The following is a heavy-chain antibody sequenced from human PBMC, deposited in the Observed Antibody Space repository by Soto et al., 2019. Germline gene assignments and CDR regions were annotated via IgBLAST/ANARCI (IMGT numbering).Heavy chain of an antibody. CDR3: ARRYGGNFDY. CDR2: IYYSGST. Sequence: TSETLSLTCTVSGGSISSGGYYWSWFRQHPGKGLEWIGYIYYSGSTNYNPSLKSRVTISVDTSKNQFSLKLSSVTAADTAVYYCARRYGGNFDYWGQGTLVTVSS. J-gene: IGHJ4*02. CDR1: GGSISSGGYY. V-gene: IGHV4-61*08. D-gene: IGHD3-16*01.